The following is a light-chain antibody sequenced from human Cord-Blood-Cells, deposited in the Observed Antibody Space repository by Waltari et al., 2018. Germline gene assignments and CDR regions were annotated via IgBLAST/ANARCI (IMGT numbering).Light chain of an antibody. CDR1: QSVSSY. J-gene: IGKJ5*01. CDR2: DAS. V-gene: IGKV3-11*01. CDR3: QQRSNWAIT. Sequence: EIVLTQSPATLSLSPGERATLSCRASQSVSSYLAGYQQKPGQAPRLLIYDASNRATGIPAMFSGSGSGTDFTLTISSLEPEDFAVYYCQQRSNWAITFGQGTRLEIK.